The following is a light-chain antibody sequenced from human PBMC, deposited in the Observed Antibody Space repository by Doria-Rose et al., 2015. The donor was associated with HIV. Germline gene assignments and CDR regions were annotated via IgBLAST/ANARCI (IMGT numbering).Light chain of an antibody. J-gene: IGKJ1*01. CDR1: QSFSSTY. V-gene: IGKV3-20*01. Sequence: FTQSPGTLSLSPGERATLSCRASQSFSSTYLAWYQQKPGQAPSLLIYDGSTRATGIPDRFSASGSGTDFTLTLNRLEPEDFALYYCHQYGTSWTFGQGTKVEI. CDR2: DGS. CDR3: HQYGTSWT.